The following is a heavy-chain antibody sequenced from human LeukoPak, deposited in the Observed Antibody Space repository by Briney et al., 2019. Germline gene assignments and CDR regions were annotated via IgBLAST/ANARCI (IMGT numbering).Heavy chain of an antibody. J-gene: IGHJ4*02. CDR2: IYYSGST. Sequence: PSETLSLTCTVSGGSIGSSSYYWGGIRQPPGKGLGWIGSIYYSGSTYYNPSLKSRVTISVDTSKNQFSLKLSSVTAADTAVYYCARPHDYGDYVYYWGQGTLVTVSS. CDR3: ARPHDYGDYVYY. V-gene: IGHV4-39*01. CDR1: GGSIGSSSYY. D-gene: IGHD4-17*01.